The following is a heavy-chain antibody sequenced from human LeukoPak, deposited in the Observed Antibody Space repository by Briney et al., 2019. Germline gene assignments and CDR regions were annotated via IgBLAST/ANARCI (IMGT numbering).Heavy chain of an antibody. D-gene: IGHD6-19*01. CDR1: GGSISSSSYY. V-gene: IGHV4-39*01. J-gene: IGHJ4*02. CDR2: IYYSGST. Sequence: PSETLSLTCTVSGGSISSSSYYWGWIRQPPGKGLEWIGSIYYSGSTYYNPSLKSRVTISVDTSKNQFSLKLSSVTAADTAVYYCARHPIAVAEGYFDYWGQGTLVTVSS. CDR3: ARHPIAVAEGYFDY.